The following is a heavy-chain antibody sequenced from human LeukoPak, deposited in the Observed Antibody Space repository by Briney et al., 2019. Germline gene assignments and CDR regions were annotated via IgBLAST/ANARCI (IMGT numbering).Heavy chain of an antibody. CDR1: GYSFTSYW. J-gene: IGHJ6*03. CDR2: IYPGDSDT. Sequence: GESLKISCKGSGYSFTSYWIGWVRQMPGKGLEWMGIIYPGDSDTRYSPSFQGQVTISADKSISTAYLQWSSLKASDTAMYYCARAPYSNYDNYYYYYYMDVWGKGTTVTVSS. D-gene: IGHD4-11*01. CDR3: ARAPYSNYDNYYYYYYMDV. V-gene: IGHV5-51*01.